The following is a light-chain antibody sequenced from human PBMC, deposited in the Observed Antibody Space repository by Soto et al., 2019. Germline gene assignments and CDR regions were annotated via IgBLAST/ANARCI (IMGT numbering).Light chain of an antibody. CDR2: GAS. CDR1: QSVSSSY. CDR3: QQYNNWPSWT. J-gene: IGKJ1*01. Sequence: GLTQSPGTLSLSSGERATLSCRASQSVSSSYLAWYQQKPGQAPRLLIYGASSRATGIPDRFSGSGSGTEFTLTISSLQSEDSAIYYCQQYNNWPSWTFGQGTKVDIK. V-gene: IGKV3-20*01.